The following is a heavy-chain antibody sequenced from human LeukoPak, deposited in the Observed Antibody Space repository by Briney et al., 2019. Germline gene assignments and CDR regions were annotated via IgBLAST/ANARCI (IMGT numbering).Heavy chain of an antibody. CDR3: YLRCYYSPYFDY. V-gene: IGHV4-39*01. CDR1: GGSISSSSYY. Sequence: SETLSLPCTVSGGSISSSSYYWAWVRQPPGKGLEWIGSIYYSGSTYYNPSLNNRVTISVDTSKNQFSLKLSSVNAADTAVYYCYLRCYYSPYFDYWGQGTLVTVSS. D-gene: IGHD2-15*01. CDR2: IYYSGST. J-gene: IGHJ4*02.